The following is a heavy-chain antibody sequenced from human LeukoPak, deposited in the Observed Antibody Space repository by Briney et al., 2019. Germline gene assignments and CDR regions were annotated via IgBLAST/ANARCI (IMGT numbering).Heavy chain of an antibody. Sequence: GGSLRLSCAASGFTFSSYSMNWVRQAPGKRLEWVSSISSSSSYIYYADSVKGRFTISRDNAKNSLYLQMNSLRAEDTAVYYCARDRYYDSSGYSPRGWFDPWGQGTLVTVSS. CDR3: ARDRYYDSSGYSPRGWFDP. V-gene: IGHV3-21*01. CDR2: ISSSSSYI. J-gene: IGHJ5*02. CDR1: GFTFSSYS. D-gene: IGHD3-22*01.